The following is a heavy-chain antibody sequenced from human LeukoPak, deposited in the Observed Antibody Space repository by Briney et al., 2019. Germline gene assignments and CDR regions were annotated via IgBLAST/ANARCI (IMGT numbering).Heavy chain of an antibody. D-gene: IGHD3-9*01. CDR1: GFTFSSYA. V-gene: IGHV3-23*01. CDR3: ARDTSPLRYFDWSPLGY. CDR2: ISGSGGST. J-gene: IGHJ4*02. Sequence: GRSLRLSCAASGFTFSSYAMSWVRQAPGKGLEWVSAISGSGGSTYYADSVKGRFTISRDNSKNTLYLQMNSLRAEDTAVYYCARDTSPLRYFDWSPLGYWGQGTLVTVSS.